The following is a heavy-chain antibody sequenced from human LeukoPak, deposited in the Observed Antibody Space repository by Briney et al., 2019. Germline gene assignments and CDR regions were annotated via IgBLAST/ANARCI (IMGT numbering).Heavy chain of an antibody. D-gene: IGHD3-10*01. CDR2: IGSSGTTI. CDR3: VRGRGPIEASFDY. V-gene: IGHV3-11*04. J-gene: IGHJ4*02. Sequence: GGSLRLSCAASGFTFRDYYMSWIRQAPGKGLEWISYIGSSGTTIYDADSVKGRFTISRDNAKNTLYLQMNSLRVEDTAVYYCVRGRGPIEASFDYWGQGTLVTVSS. CDR1: GFTFRDYY.